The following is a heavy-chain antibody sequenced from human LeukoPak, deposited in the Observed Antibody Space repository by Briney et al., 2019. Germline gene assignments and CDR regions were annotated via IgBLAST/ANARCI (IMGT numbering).Heavy chain of an antibody. J-gene: IGHJ4*02. Sequence: TGGSLRLSCAASGFTFSSYGMHWVRQAPGKGLEWVAVISYDGSNKYYADSVEGRFTISRDNSKNTLYLQMNSLRAGDTAVYYCAAHSSGWSDYWGQGTLVTVSS. CDR3: AAHSSGWSDY. CDR2: ISYDGSNK. D-gene: IGHD6-19*01. V-gene: IGHV3-30*03. CDR1: GFTFSSYG.